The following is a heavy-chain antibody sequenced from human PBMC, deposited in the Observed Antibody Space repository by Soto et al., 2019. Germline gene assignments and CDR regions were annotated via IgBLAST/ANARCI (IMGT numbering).Heavy chain of an antibody. CDR2: ISYDGSNK. D-gene: IGHD5-18*01. V-gene: IGHV3-30*18. Sequence: PGGSLRLSCAASGFTFSSYGMHWVRQAPGKGLEWVAVISYDGSNKYYADSVKGRFTISRDNSKNTLYLQMNSLRAEDTAVYYCAKERDRIQLWLLDYWGQGTLVTVSS. CDR3: AKERDRIQLWLLDY. CDR1: GFTFSSYG. J-gene: IGHJ4*02.